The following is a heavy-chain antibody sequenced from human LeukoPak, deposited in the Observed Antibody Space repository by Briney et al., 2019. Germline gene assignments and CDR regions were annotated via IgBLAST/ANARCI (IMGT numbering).Heavy chain of an antibody. CDR3: ARDRVPYYYYGMDV. V-gene: IGHV4-4*07. CDR1: GGSISSYY. Sequence: SETLSLTCTVSGGSISSYYWSWIQQPAGKGLEWIGRIYTSGSTNYNPSLKSRVTMSVDTSKNQFSLKLSSVTAADTAVYYCARDRVPYYYYGMDVWGQGTTVTVSS. J-gene: IGHJ6*02. CDR2: IYTSGST. D-gene: IGHD3-10*01.